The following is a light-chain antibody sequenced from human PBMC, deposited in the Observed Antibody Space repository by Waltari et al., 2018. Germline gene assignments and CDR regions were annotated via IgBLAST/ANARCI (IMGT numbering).Light chain of an antibody. CDR1: QDISNY. V-gene: IGKV1-33*01. CDR3: QQYDDLFT. Sequence: DIQMTQSPSSLSASVADRVTITCQASQDISNYLSWYQQKPGKAPKLLIYDASNLEIGVPARFSGSGSGTDFTFTISSLQPDDIATYYCQQYDDLFTFGPGTKVDIK. J-gene: IGKJ3*01. CDR2: DAS.